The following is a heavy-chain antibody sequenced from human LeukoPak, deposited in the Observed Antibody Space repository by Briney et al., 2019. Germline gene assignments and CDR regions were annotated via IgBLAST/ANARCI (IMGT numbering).Heavy chain of an antibody. J-gene: IGHJ5*02. Sequence: QPGRSLRLSCAASGFTFDDYAMHWVRQAPGKGLEWVSGISWNSGSIGYADSVKGRFTISRDNAKNSLYLQMNSLRAEDMALYYCAKGSYYGSGSRNWLDPWGQGTLVTVSS. D-gene: IGHD3-10*01. CDR2: ISWNSGSI. CDR1: GFTFDDYA. V-gene: IGHV3-9*03. CDR3: AKGSYYGSGSRNWLDP.